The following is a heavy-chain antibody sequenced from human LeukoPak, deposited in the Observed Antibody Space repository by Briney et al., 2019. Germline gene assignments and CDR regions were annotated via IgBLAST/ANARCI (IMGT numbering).Heavy chain of an antibody. J-gene: IGHJ6*02. Sequence: GGSLRLSCAASGFTFSDYYMSWVRQAPGKGLEWVSVIYSGGSTYYADSVKGRFTISRDNSKNTLYLQMNSLRAEDTAVYYCARALGSVNGMDVWGQGTTVTVSS. CDR2: IYSGGST. CDR3: ARALGSVNGMDV. CDR1: GFTFSDYY. D-gene: IGHD6-19*01. V-gene: IGHV3-66*01.